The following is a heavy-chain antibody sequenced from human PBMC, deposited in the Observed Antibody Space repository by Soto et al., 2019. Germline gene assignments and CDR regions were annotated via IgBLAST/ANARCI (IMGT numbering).Heavy chain of an antibody. V-gene: IGHV1-69*13. CDR1: GGSFINFC. CDR2: IVPVFGRP. Sequence: SVNVSFKASGGSFINFCMSWVRQAPGQGLEWMGGIVPVFGRPNYAQRFRGRLTITADESTSTGYMELISLRSDDTAVYYCAREGSGYNFWGQGTQVTVSS. CDR3: AREGSGYNF. J-gene: IGHJ4*02. D-gene: IGHD5-12*01.